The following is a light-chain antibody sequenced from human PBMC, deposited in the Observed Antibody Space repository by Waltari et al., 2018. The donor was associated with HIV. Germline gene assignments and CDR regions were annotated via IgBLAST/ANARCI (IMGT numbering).Light chain of an antibody. CDR2: VVS. V-gene: IGLV2-14*01. CDR3: SSFSSSSTPYV. Sequence: QSGLTQPASVSGSPGQPLTIPCTGTTSEVGGYNYVYCYQQHPGKAPKLIIYVVSNRPSGVADRVSGSKSGNTASLTISGLQPEDETDYYCSSFSSSSTPYVFVTGTKVTVL. J-gene: IGLJ1*01. CDR1: TSEVGGYNY.